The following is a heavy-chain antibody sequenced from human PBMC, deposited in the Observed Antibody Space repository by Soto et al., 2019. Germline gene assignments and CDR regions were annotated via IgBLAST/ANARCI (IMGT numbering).Heavy chain of an antibody. J-gene: IGHJ6*02. V-gene: IGHV4-59*01. Sequence: SETLSLTCTVSGGSISSYYWSWIRQPPGKGLEWIGYIYYSGSTNYNPSLKSRVTISVDTAKNQFSLKLSFVTAAVTAVYYCASPFPPTYYDFWSGYFTPYYYYGMEVWGQGTTVTVSS. CDR1: GGSISSYY. D-gene: IGHD3-3*01. CDR2: IYYSGST. CDR3: ASPFPPTYYDFWSGYFTPYYYYGMEV.